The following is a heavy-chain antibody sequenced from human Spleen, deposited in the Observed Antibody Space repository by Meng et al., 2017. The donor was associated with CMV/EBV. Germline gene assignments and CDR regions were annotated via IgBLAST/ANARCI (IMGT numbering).Heavy chain of an antibody. CDR2: INPNSGGT. J-gene: IGHJ3*02. CDR3: ARVGIMGSAGYDAFDI. CDR1: GYTFTGYY. Sequence: ASVKVSCKASGYTFTGYYMHWVRQAPGQGLEWMGWINPNSGGTEYGQKFQGRVTMTRDTSINTAYMELSGLLFDDTAVYYCARVGIMGSAGYDAFDIWGQGTLVTVSS. D-gene: IGHD6-13*01. V-gene: IGHV1-2*02.